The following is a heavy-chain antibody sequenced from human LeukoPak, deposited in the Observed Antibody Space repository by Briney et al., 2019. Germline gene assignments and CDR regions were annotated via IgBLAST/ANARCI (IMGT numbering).Heavy chain of an antibody. J-gene: IGHJ4*02. CDR2: IYHSGST. V-gene: IGHV4-30-2*01. Sequence: PSETLSLTCTVSGGSISSGGYYWSWIRQPPGKGLEWIGYIYHSGSTYYNPSLKSRVTISVDRSKNQFSLKLSSVTAADTAVYYCARVRHSGSYPDYWGQGTLVTVSS. CDR1: GGSISSGGYY. D-gene: IGHD1-26*01. CDR3: ARVRHSGSYPDY.